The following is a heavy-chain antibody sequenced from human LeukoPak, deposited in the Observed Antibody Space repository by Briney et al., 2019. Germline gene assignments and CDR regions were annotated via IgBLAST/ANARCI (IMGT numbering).Heavy chain of an antibody. D-gene: IGHD1-26*01. Sequence: PGGSLRLSCAASGFIFSSYWMSWVRQAPGKGLEWVANIKQDGSEKYYVGSVKGRFTISRDNAKNSLYLQMNSLRAEDTAVYYCARDPYSGSYPAEYFQHWGQGTLVTVSS. J-gene: IGHJ1*01. CDR3: ARDPYSGSYPAEYFQH. V-gene: IGHV3-7*01. CDR2: IKQDGSEK. CDR1: GFIFSSYW.